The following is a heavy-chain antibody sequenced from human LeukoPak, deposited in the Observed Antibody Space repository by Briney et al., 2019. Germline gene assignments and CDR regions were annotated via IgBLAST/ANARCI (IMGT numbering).Heavy chain of an antibody. Sequence: GRSLRLSCEASGFTFDDYAMHWVRQAPGKGLEWVSGISWNSGSIGYADSVKGRFTISRDNAKNSLFLQMNSLRPEDTALYYCGKDLLAMAGTIGSWGQGTLVTVSS. CDR3: GKDLLAMAGTIGS. D-gene: IGHD6-19*01. CDR1: GFTFDDYA. V-gene: IGHV3-9*01. CDR2: ISWNSGSI. J-gene: IGHJ4*02.